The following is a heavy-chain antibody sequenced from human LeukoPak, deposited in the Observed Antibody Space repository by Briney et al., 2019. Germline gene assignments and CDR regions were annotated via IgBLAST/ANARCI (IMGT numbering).Heavy chain of an antibody. J-gene: IGHJ5*02. CDR2: IYYSGST. Sequence: SETLSLTCTVSGGSICSYYWSWIRQPPGKGLEWIGYIYYSGSTNYNPSLKSRVTISVDTSKNQFSLKLSSVTAADTAVYYCARDQCSGGSCYPGWFDPWGQGTLVTVSS. CDR1: GGSICSYY. V-gene: IGHV4-59*01. D-gene: IGHD2-15*01. CDR3: ARDQCSGGSCYPGWFDP.